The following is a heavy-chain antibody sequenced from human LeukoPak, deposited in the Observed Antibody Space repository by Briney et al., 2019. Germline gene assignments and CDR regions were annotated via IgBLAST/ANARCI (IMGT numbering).Heavy chain of an antibody. V-gene: IGHV3-21*04. Sequence: GGSLRLSRAASGFTFSSYSMNWVRQAPGKGLEWVSSISSSSSYIYYADSVKGRFTISRDNAKNSLYLQMNRLRAEDTAVYYCAKVLVYDRSGDDAFDIWGQGTMVTVSS. J-gene: IGHJ3*02. CDR3: AKVLVYDRSGDDAFDI. CDR2: ISSSSSYI. D-gene: IGHD3-22*01. CDR1: GFTFSSYS.